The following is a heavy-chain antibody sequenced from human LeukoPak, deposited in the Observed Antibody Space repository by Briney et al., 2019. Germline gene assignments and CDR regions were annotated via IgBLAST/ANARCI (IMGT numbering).Heavy chain of an antibody. Sequence: GGSLRLSCAASGFTFSTYAMSWVRQAPGKGLEWVAAISGGIMINTYYTDSVKGRFTISRDNSKNTLYLQMNSLRDDDTAVYYCAKDPVVGAPHVFDIWGQGTMVTVSS. CDR3: AKDPVVGAPHVFDI. CDR1: GFTFSTYA. D-gene: IGHD3-16*02. J-gene: IGHJ3*02. CDR2: ISGGIMINT. V-gene: IGHV3-23*01.